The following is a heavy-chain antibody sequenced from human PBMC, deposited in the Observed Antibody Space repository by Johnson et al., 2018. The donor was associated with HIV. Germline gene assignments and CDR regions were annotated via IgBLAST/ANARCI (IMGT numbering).Heavy chain of an antibody. CDR3: ARPKKDYYDSSGYWSGAFDI. CDR1: GFTFDDYA. Sequence: VQLVESGGVVVQPGGSLRLSCAASGFTFDDYAMHWVRQAPGKGLEWVSLISWDGGRTYYGDSVKGRFTISRDNSKNSLYLQMNSLRAEDTAVDYWARPKKDYYDSSGYWSGAFDIWGQGTMVTVSS. CDR2: ISWDGGRT. J-gene: IGHJ3*02. D-gene: IGHD3-22*01. V-gene: IGHV3-43D*03.